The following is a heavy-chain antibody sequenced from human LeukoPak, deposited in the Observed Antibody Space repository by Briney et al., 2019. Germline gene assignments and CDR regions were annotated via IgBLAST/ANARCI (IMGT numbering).Heavy chain of an antibody. CDR1: GYTFTSYD. CDR2: MNPNSGNT. CDR3: ARDGVTIFGVAPFDY. J-gene: IGHJ4*02. Sequence: ASVKVSCKASGYTFTSYDINWVRQATGQGLEWMGWMNPNSGNTGYAQKFQGRVTMTRNTSISTAYMELSSLRSEDTAVYYRARDGVTIFGVAPFDYWGQGTLVTVSS. D-gene: IGHD3-3*01. V-gene: IGHV1-8*01.